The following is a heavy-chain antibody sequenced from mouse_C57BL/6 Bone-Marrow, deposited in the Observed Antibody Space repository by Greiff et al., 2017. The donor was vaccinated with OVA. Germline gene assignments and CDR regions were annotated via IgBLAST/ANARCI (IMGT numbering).Heavy chain of an antibody. J-gene: IGHJ4*01. D-gene: IGHD1-1*01. V-gene: IGHV5-17*01. CDR1: GFTFSDYG. CDR2: ISSGSSTI. CDR3: ARHDYGSSCAMDY. Sequence: EVKLQESGGGLVKPGGSLKLSCAASGFTFSDYGMHWVRQAPEKGLEWVAYISSGSSTIYYADTVKGRFTISRDNAKNTLFLQMTSLRSEDTAMYYCARHDYGSSCAMDYWGKGTSVTVSS.